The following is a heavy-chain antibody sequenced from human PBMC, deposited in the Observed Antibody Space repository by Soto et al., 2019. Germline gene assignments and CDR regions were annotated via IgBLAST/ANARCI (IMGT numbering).Heavy chain of an antibody. CDR2: ISSGGSAI. J-gene: IGHJ6*03. Sequence: QVQLVESGGGLVKPGGSLRLSCAASGFTFSDYYMTWIRQAPGKGLEWVSYISSGGSAIYYADSVKGRFTISRDNAKNSLYLQMNSLRGENTTVYYCARREYCSGGSCYSRMDVGGKGTTVTVSS. V-gene: IGHV3-11*01. CDR1: GFTFSDYY. CDR3: ARREYCSGGSCYSRMDV. D-gene: IGHD2-15*01.